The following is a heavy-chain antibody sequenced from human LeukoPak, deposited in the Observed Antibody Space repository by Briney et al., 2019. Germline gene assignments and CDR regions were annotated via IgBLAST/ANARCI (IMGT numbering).Heavy chain of an antibody. CDR2: ISGSGGRT. D-gene: IGHD5-18*01. CDR3: ANTGGYSYGKLTNNWFNP. CDR1: GFTFSSYA. V-gene: IGHV3-23*01. Sequence: PGGSLRLSCAASGFTFSSYAMSWVRQAPGKGLEWVSAISGSGGRTYYADSVKGRSTISRDNSKKPLYLQMNSLRAEDTTVYYCANTGGYSYGKLTNNWFNPWGQGTLVTVSS. J-gene: IGHJ5*02.